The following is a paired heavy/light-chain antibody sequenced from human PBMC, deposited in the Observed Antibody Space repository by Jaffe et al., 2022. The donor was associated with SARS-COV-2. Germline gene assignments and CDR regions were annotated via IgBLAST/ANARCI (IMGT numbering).Light chain of an antibody. CDR2: KDS. CDR1: ALPKQY. CDR3: QSADSSGPYVV. Sequence: SYELTQPPSVSVSPGQTARITCSGDALPKQYAYWYQQKPGQAPVLVIYKDSERPSGIPERFSGSSSGTTVTLTISGVQAEDEADYYCQSADSSGPYVVFGGGTKLTVL. V-gene: IGLV3-25*03. J-gene: IGLJ2*01.
Heavy chain of an antibody. V-gene: IGHV3-30-3*01. CDR3: ARDPGGYSYGPFDYYYGMDV. Sequence: QVQLVESGGGVVQPGRSLRLSCAASGFTFSSYAMHWVRQAPGKGLEWVAVISYDGSNKYYADSVKGRFTISRDNSKNTLYLQMNSLRAEDTAVYYCARDPGGYSYGPFDYYYGMDVWGQGTTVTVSS. CDR2: ISYDGSNK. CDR1: GFTFSSYA. J-gene: IGHJ6*02. D-gene: IGHD5-18*01.